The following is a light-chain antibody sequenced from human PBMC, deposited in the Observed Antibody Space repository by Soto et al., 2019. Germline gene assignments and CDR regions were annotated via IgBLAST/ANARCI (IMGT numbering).Light chain of an antibody. CDR1: QSVRSSY. CDR3: QQYGSSPYT. J-gene: IGKJ2*01. CDR2: SAS. Sequence: EIVLTQSPGTLSLSPGDRATLSCRASQSVRSSYLAWYQQKPGQAPRLLIYSASSRATRSPDRFSGSGSGTDFTLTISRLEPEDFAVYYCQQYGSSPYTFGQGTKLEI. V-gene: IGKV3-20*01.